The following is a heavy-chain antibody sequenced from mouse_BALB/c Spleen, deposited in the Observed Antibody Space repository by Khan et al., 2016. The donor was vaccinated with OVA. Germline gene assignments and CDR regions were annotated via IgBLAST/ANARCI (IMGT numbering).Heavy chain of an antibody. CDR3: ARPSYYGNLWFTY. D-gene: IGHD2-10*01. J-gene: IGHJ3*01. Sequence: EVQLVESGGGLVKPGGSLKLSCAPSGFAFSSYDMSWVRQTPEKRLEWVATISGTGIYTYYPDSVKGRFTISRDNARNTLYLQMSSLRSEDTALYYCARPSYYGNLWFTYWGQGTLVTVSA. CDR2: ISGTGIYT. CDR1: GFAFSSYD. V-gene: IGHV5-9*02.